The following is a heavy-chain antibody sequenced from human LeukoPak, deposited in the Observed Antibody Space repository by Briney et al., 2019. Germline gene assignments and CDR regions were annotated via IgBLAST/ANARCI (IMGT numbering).Heavy chain of an antibody. J-gene: IGHJ2*01. D-gene: IGHD4-23*01. V-gene: IGHV4-39*07. CDR3: ARAHTNAYGGKDLVL. CDR2: INHRGST. Sequence: SETLSLTCSVSGGSLSGRSYYWGWIRHPPGKGLEWRVEINHRGSTNYNPSLKSRVNMSVDTSKKQFSLKRTSVTATDTAVFYCARAHTNAYGGKDLVLWGGGNLVSVSS. CDR1: GGSLSGRSYY.